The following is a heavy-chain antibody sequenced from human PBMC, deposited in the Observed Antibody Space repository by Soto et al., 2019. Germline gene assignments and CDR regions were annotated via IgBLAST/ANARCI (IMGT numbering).Heavy chain of an antibody. J-gene: IGHJ3*02. CDR1: GSSMSSSAYY. D-gene: IGHD2-15*01. V-gene: IGHV4-39*01. CDR2: AYYTGIT. Sequence: QMHLQQSGPGLVKPSETLSLTCTVAGSSMSSSAYYWGWIRQPPGKGLEWIGSAYYTGITAYKSSLEIRVSISADTSKNQFSMRLTSLSAADTAIYFCARQGRPGYCTGGNCYPSFDIWGPGTMVTVSS. CDR3: ARQGRPGYCTGGNCYPSFDI.